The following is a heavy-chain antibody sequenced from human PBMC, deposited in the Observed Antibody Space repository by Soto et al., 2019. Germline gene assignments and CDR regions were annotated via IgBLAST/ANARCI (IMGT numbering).Heavy chain of an antibody. CDR2: MFASGSS. CDR1: GDSISSPNW. Sequence: QVQLQESGPGLVKPSETLSLTCAVSGDSISSPNWWSWYRQPPGKGLELIGEMFASGSSNYNPSLNGRVTISLDTSKNHFSLKLTSLAAADPAIYYCAREGFDHRPDYWGQGIPVTVSS. J-gene: IGHJ4*02. V-gene: IGHV4-4*02. CDR3: AREGFDHRPDY.